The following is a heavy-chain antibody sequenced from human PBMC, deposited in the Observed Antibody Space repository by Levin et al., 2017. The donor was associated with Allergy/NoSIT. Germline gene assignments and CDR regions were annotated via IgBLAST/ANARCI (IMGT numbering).Heavy chain of an antibody. CDR3: ARGAELDA. V-gene: IGHV3-48*01. CDR1: GFIFSTYS. Sequence: GGSLRLSCAASGFIFSTYSMNWVRQAPGRGLEWVSYISETTTPIHYAGSVKGRFTISRDNVKNSLSLQMNSLRAEDTAVYYCARGAELDAWGQGVLVTVSS. J-gene: IGHJ5*02. CDR2: ISETTTPI.